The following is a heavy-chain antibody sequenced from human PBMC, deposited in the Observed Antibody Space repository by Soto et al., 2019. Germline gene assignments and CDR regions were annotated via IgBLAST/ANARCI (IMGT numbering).Heavy chain of an antibody. J-gene: IGHJ4*02. CDR3: VTLGDSSVYPGFFAY. Sequence: QVQLVQSGAEVKKPGSSVKVSCKASGGTFSSYAISWVRQAPGQGLEWMGGIIPIFGTANYAQKFQGRVTITADKSTSTAYMELSSLRSEDTAVYYCVTLGDSSVYPGFFAYWGQGTLVTVSS. CDR2: IIPIFGTA. V-gene: IGHV1-69*06. CDR1: GGTFSSYA. D-gene: IGHD3-22*01.